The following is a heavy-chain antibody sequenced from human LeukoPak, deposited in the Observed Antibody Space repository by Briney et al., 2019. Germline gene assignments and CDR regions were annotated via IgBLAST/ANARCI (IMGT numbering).Heavy chain of an antibody. Sequence: GGSLRLSCAASGFTFSSYSMNWVRQAPGKGLEWVSSISSSSSYIYYADSVKGRFTISRDNAKNSLYLQMNSLRAEDTAVYYCAREKDELRYFDWLLPDWFDPWGQGTLVTVSS. D-gene: IGHD3-9*01. CDR3: AREKDELRYFDWLLPDWFDP. V-gene: IGHV3-21*01. CDR1: GFTFSSYS. J-gene: IGHJ5*02. CDR2: ISSSSSYI.